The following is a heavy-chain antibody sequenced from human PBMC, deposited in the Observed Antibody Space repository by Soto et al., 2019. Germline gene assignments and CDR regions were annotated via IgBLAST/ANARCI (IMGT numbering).Heavy chain of an antibody. Sequence: SETLSVTCAVYGGSLSGYYWSWIRQPPGKGLERIGEINHSGSTNYNPSLKSRVTISVDTSKNQFSLKLSSVTAADTAVYYCARASYVSGSYYNGRTYYFDYWGQGTLVTVSS. J-gene: IGHJ4*02. CDR2: INHSGST. CDR1: GGSLSGYY. V-gene: IGHV4-34*01. D-gene: IGHD3-10*01. CDR3: ARASYVSGSYYNGRTYYFDY.